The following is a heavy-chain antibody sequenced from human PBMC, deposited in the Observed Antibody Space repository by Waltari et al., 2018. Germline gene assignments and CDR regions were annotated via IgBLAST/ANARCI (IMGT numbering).Heavy chain of an antibody. V-gene: IGHV4-38-2*01. CDR3: ASAAAGRERSDY. CDR2: SYHSGRT. J-gene: IGHJ4*02. Sequence: QVQLQESGPGLVKPSEPLSLTFAVSGYSISSGYYWGWFRQPPGKGLEWIGSSYHSGRTYYNPSLKSRVTIAVDTSKNQFTLKRSSVTAADTAVYYCASAAAGRERSDYWGQGTLVTVSS. D-gene: IGHD6-13*01. CDR1: GYSISSGYY.